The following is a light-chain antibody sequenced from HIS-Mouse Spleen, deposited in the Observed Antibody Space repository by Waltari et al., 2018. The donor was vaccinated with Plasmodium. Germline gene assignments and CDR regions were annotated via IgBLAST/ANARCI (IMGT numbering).Light chain of an antibody. CDR3: QQYNNWSFT. CDR2: GAS. CDR1: QSVSSN. V-gene: IGKV3-15*01. Sequence: EIVMTQSPATLSVSPGERATLSCRASQSVSSNFAWYQQKHGQAPSLLIYGASTRATGIPARFSGSGSGTEFTLTISSLQSEDFAVYYCQQYNNWSFTFGPGTKVDIK. J-gene: IGKJ3*01.